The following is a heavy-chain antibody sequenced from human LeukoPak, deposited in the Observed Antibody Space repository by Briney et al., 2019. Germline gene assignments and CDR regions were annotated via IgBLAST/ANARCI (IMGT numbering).Heavy chain of an antibody. V-gene: IGHV4-34*01. Sequence: SETLSLTCAVYGGSLSGYYWSWIRQPPGKGLEWIGEINHSGSTNYNPSLKSRVTISVDTSKNQFSLKLSSVTAADTAVYYCARVGNLDAFDIWGQGTMVTVS. CDR2: INHSGST. J-gene: IGHJ3*02. D-gene: IGHD4-23*01. CDR1: GGSLSGYY. CDR3: ARVGNLDAFDI.